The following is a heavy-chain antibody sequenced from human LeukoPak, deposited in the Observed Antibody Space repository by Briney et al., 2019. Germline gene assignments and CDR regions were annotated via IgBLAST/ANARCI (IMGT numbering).Heavy chain of an antibody. CDR3: AKRTGYSYGSPDY. CDR2: ISGSGGST. D-gene: IGHD5-18*01. Sequence: PGVPLRLSCSASGFTFSSYAMSRDRQAPGKGLEWVSAISGSGGSTYYADSVKGRFTISRDNSKNTLYLQMNSLRAEDTAVYYCAKRTGYSYGSPDYWGQGTLVTVSS. CDR1: GFTFSSYA. J-gene: IGHJ4*02. V-gene: IGHV3-23*01.